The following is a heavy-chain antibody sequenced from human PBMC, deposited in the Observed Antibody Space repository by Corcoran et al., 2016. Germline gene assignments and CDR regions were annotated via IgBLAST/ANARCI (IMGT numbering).Heavy chain of an antibody. D-gene: IGHD2-2*02. Sequence: EVQLVESGGGLVKPGGSLRLSCAASGFTFSSYSMNWVRQAPGKGLEWVSSISSSSSYIYYADSVKGRFTISRDNAKNSLYLQMNSLRAEDTAVYYCARDLYQLLYLTSPHPHGMDVWGQGTTVTVSS. V-gene: IGHV3-21*01. CDR1: GFTFSSYS. CDR2: ISSSSSYI. CDR3: ARDLYQLLYLTSPHPHGMDV. J-gene: IGHJ6*02.